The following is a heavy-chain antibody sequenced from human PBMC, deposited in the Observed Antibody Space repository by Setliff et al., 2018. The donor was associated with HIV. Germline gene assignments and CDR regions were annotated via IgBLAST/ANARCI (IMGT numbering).Heavy chain of an antibody. V-gene: IGHV4-34*01. CDR2: INHSGSS. CDR3: AGGRITMVRGVIMGLDY. CDR1: GGSFSGYY. J-gene: IGHJ4*02. Sequence: SETLSLTCAVYGGSFSGYYWSWIRQPPGKGLEWIGEINHSGSSNYNPSLKSRVTISVDTSKNQFSLKLSSVTAADTAVYYCAGGRITMVRGVIMGLDYWGQGTLVTVSS. D-gene: IGHD3-10*01.